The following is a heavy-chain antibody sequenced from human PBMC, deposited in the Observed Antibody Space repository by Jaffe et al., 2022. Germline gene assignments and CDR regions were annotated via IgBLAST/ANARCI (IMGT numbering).Heavy chain of an antibody. CDR2: ISSSSSYI. CDR1: GFTFSSYS. V-gene: IGHV3-21*01. J-gene: IGHJ6*03. D-gene: IGHD3-10*01. Sequence: EVQLVESGGGLVKPGGSLRLSCAASGFTFSSYSMNWVRQAPGKGLEWVSSISSSSSYIYYADSVKGRFTISRDNAKNSLYLQMNSLRAEDTAVYYCASSGSVSDYYYYYMDVWGKGTTVTVSS. CDR3: ASSGSVSDYYYYYMDV.